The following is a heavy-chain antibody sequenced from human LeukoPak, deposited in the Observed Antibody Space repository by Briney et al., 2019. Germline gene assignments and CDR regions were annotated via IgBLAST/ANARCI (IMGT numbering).Heavy chain of an antibody. J-gene: IGHJ4*02. Sequence: GGSLRLSCTASGFTFSSYEMNWVRQAPGKGLEWVSYISYSGSATTYGDSVKGRFTIFRDNTKNSLYLQMNSLRAEDTAVYYCARDSSGWYGRVDYWGQGTLVSVSS. CDR2: ISYSGSAT. D-gene: IGHD6-19*01. CDR1: GFTFSSYE. V-gene: IGHV3-48*03. CDR3: ARDSSGWYGRVDY.